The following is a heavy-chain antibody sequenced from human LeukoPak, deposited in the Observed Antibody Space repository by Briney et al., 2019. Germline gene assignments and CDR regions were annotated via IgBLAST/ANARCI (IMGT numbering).Heavy chain of an antibody. V-gene: IGHV3-23*01. CDR2: ISGSGGST. J-gene: IGHJ3*02. CDR3: ARSQPTITADADAFDI. Sequence: GGSLSLSCAASGFTFSSYAMSWVRQAPGKGLEWVSAISGSGGSTYYADSVKGRFTISRDNSKNTLYLQMNSLRAEDTAVYYCARSQPTITADADAFDIWGQGTMVTVSS. CDR1: GFTFSSYA. D-gene: IGHD4/OR15-4a*01.